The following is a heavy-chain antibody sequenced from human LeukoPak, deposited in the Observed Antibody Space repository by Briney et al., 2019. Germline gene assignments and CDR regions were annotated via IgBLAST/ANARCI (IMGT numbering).Heavy chain of an antibody. Sequence: PGGSLRLSCAASGFTFSSYAMHWVRQAPGKGLEWVAVISYDGSNKYYADSVKGRFTISRDNSKNTLYLQMNSLRAEDTAVYYCARVMDSSSWYVYYYYYYMDVWGKGTTVTISS. V-gene: IGHV3-30*04. CDR2: ISYDGSNK. CDR3: ARVMDSSSWYVYYYYYYMDV. J-gene: IGHJ6*03. CDR1: GFTFSSYA. D-gene: IGHD6-13*01.